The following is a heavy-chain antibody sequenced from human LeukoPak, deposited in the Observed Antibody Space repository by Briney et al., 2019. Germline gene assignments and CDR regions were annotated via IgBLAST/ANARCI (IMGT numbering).Heavy chain of an antibody. CDR2: ISSSSSYI. Sequence: GGSLRLSCAASGFTFSSYSMNWVRQAPGKGLEWVSSISSSSSYIYYADSVKGRFTISRDNSKNTLYLQMNSLRAEDTALYYCAKKVVVGATSPYSDFQDWGQGTLVTVSS. CDR1: GFTFSSYS. V-gene: IGHV3-21*04. J-gene: IGHJ1*01. CDR3: AKKVVVGATSPYSDFQD. D-gene: IGHD1-26*01.